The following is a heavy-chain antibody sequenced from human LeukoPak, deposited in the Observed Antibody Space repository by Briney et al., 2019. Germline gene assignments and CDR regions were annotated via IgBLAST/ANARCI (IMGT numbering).Heavy chain of an antibody. CDR1: GYTFISYS. CDR3: ARYYYAPGSLPD. V-gene: IGHV1-18*01. J-gene: IGHJ4*02. D-gene: IGHD3-10*01. Sequence: GASVKVSCKASGYTFISYSITWVRQAPGQGLEWMGWISVYNGNTNYAQKLQGRVTMTTDTFTSTAYMELRSLRSDDTAVYYCARYYYAPGSLPDWGQGTLVTVSS. CDR2: ISVYNGNT.